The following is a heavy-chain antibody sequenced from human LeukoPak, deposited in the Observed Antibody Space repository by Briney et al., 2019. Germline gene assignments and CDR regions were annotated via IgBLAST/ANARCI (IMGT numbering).Heavy chain of an antibody. J-gene: IGHJ3*02. CDR1: GFTFDDYG. Sequence: GGSLRLSCEASGFTFDDYGMSWVRQSTGKGLEWVSAITNWNGGSTGYADSVRGRFTISRDNAKNSLYLQMNSLRAEDTAVYYCARGDYFDSSGYFIDAFDIWGQGTKVTVSS. CDR2: ITNWNGGST. V-gene: IGHV3-20*04. CDR3: ARGDYFDSSGYFIDAFDI. D-gene: IGHD3-22*01.